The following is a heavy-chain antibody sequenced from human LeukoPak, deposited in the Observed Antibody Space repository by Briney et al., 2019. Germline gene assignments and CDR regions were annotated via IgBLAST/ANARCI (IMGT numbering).Heavy chain of an antibody. CDR2: IRYDRSNE. CDR1: GFTFSSYG. D-gene: IGHD3-9*01. V-gene: IGHV3-30*02. Sequence: QPGGSLRLSCAASGFTFSSYGMHWVRQAPGKGLEWVAFIRYDRSNEYYADSVKGRFTISRDNSKNTLYLQMNSLRAEDTAVYYCAKTHDFDWLFGRKHFDYWGQGTLVTVSS. CDR3: AKTHDFDWLFGRKHFDY. J-gene: IGHJ4*02.